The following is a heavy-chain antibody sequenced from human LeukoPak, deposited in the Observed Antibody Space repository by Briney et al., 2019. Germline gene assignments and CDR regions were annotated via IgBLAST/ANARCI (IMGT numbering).Heavy chain of an antibody. J-gene: IGHJ6*02. CDR2: IYYSGST. V-gene: IGHV4-59*01. CDR3: ARVMVYGGYYYYGMDV. D-gene: IGHD2-8*01. CDR1: GGSISSYY. Sequence: SETLSLTCTVSGGSISSYYWSWIRQPPGKGLEWIGYIYYSGSTNYNPSLKSRVTISVDTSKNQFSLKLSSVTAADTAVYYCARVMVYGGYYYYGMDVWGQGTTVTASS.